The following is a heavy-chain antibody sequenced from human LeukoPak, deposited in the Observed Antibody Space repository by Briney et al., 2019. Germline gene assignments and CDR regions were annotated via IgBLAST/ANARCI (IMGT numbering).Heavy chain of an antibody. Sequence: SETLSLTCTVSGGSISSYYWSWIRQPPGKGLEWIGYIYYSGSTNYNPSLKSRVTISVDTSKNQFSLKLSSVTAADTAVYYCARGGHSGSRYYYYYYGMDVWGQGTTVTVSS. D-gene: IGHD3-10*01. V-gene: IGHV4-59*01. CDR2: IYYSGST. CDR1: GGSISSYY. J-gene: IGHJ6*02. CDR3: ARGGHSGSRYYYYYYGMDV.